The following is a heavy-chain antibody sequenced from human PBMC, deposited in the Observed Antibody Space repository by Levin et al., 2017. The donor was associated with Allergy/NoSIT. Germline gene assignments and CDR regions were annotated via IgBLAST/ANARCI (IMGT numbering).Heavy chain of an antibody. CDR2: IKQDGSEK. D-gene: IGHD3-3*01. V-gene: IGHV3-7*01. CDR1: GFTFSSYW. J-gene: IGHJ6*02. CDR3: ARDRYYDFWSGYSFYGMDV. Sequence: GGSLRLSCAASGFTFSSYWMSWVRQAPGKGLEWVANIKQDGSEKYYVDSVKGRFTISRDNAKNSLYLQMNSLRAEDTAVYYCARDRYYDFWSGYSFYGMDVWGQGTTVTVSS.